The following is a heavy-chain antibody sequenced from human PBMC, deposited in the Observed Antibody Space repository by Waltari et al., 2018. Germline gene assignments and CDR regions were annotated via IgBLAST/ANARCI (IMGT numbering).Heavy chain of an antibody. CDR3: ARDLTAQGIGY. CDR2: IYYSGST. CDR1: GGSISSHY. D-gene: IGHD5-18*01. V-gene: IGHV4-59*11. Sequence: QVQLQASGPGLVKPSETLSLTCTVSGGSISSHYWSWIRQPPGKGLEWIGYIYYSGSTNYNPSLKSRVTISVDTSKNQFSLKLSSVTAADTAVYYCARDLTAQGIGYWGQGTLVTVSS. J-gene: IGHJ4*02.